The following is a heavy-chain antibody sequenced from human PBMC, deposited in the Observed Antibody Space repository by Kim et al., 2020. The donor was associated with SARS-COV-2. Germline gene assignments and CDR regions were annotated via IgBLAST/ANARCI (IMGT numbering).Heavy chain of an antibody. CDR2: GGSP. J-gene: IGHJ4*02. CDR3: TRAGASDY. Sequence: GGSPSDADSVKGRFTTSRDNSKNTAYLQMSSRGVEDTALYYCTRAGASDYWGQGTLVTVSS. D-gene: IGHD1-26*01. V-gene: IGHV3-23*01.